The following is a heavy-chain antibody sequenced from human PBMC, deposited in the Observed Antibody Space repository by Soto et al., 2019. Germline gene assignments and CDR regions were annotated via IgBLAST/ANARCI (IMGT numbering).Heavy chain of an antibody. D-gene: IGHD3-16*01. CDR2: FYYSGST. Sequence: SETLSHTSTVAGGSISNYYWRWIRQSPGKLLVLIVYFYYSGSTNYNPSLKSRVTISVDTSKNQFSLKLSSVSASYTSVYYGARVMGDYYYMDVWGKGTTVTVSS. CDR1: GGSISNYY. CDR3: ARVMGDYYYMDV. V-gene: IGHV4-59*08. J-gene: IGHJ6*03.